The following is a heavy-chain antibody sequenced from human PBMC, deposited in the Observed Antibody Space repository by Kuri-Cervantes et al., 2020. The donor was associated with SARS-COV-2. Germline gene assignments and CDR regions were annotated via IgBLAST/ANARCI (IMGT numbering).Heavy chain of an antibody. Sequence: SVKVSCKASGYTFTGYGISWVRQAPGQGLEWMGGIIPTFGTANYAQNFQGRVTITADESTSTAYMELSSLTSDDTAVYYCARVGTEYTSSSLLDYWGQGTLVTVSS. V-gene: IGHV1-69*13. CDR2: IIPTFGTA. J-gene: IGHJ4*02. D-gene: IGHD6-6*01. CDR1: GYTFTGYG. CDR3: ARVGTEYTSSSLLDY.